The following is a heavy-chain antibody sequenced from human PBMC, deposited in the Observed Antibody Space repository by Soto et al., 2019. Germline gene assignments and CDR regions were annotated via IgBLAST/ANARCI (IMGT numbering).Heavy chain of an antibody. CDR1: GYTFTSYG. V-gene: IGHV1-18*01. J-gene: IGHJ5*02. CDR2: ISAYNGNT. D-gene: IGHD3-10*01. Sequence: ASVKVSCKASGYTFTSYGISWVRQAPGQGLEWMGWISAYNGNTNYAQKLQGRVAMTTDTSTSTAYMELRSLRSDDTAVYYCARDPSGPQTGNWFDPWGQGTLVTVSS. CDR3: ARDPSGPQTGNWFDP.